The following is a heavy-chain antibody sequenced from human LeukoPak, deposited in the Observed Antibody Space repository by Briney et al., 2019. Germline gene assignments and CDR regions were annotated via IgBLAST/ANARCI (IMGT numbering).Heavy chain of an antibody. D-gene: IGHD2-15*01. V-gene: IGHV4-38-2*02. CDR2: IYHSGST. Sequence: SETLSLTCTVSGYSISSGYYWGWIRQPPGKGLGWIGSIYHSGSTYYNPSLKSRVTISVDTSKNQFSLKLSSVTAADTAVYYCARLPTSLCSGGSCYYYYMDVWGKGTTVTVSS. J-gene: IGHJ6*03. CDR3: ARLPTSLCSGGSCYYYYMDV. CDR1: GYSISSGYY.